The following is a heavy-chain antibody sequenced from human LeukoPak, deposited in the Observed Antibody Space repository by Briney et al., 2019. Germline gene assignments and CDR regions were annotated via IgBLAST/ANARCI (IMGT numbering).Heavy chain of an antibody. Sequence: ASVKVSCKVSGYTLAELSMHWVRQAPGKGLEWTGGFDPEDGETIYAQKFQGRVTRPEDTSTDTAYMELSSLRSEDTAVYYCATGSSGPYYFDYWGQGTLVTVSS. CDR3: ATGSSGPYYFDY. CDR2: FDPEDGET. D-gene: IGHD6-19*01. CDR1: GYTLAELS. J-gene: IGHJ4*02. V-gene: IGHV1-24*01.